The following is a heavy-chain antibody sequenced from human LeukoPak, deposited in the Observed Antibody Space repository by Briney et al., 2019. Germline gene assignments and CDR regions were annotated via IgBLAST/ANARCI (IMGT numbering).Heavy chain of an antibody. CDR3: ARGWAWYCSSTSCPYNWFDP. Sequence: ASVKVSCKASGYTFTGYYMHWVRQAPGQGLEWMGWNNPNSGGTNYAQKFQGRVTMTRDTSISTAYMELSRLRSDDTAVYYCARGWAWYCSSTSCPYNWFDPWGQGTLVTVSS. CDR2: NNPNSGGT. V-gene: IGHV1-2*02. J-gene: IGHJ5*02. D-gene: IGHD2-2*01. CDR1: GYTFTGYY.